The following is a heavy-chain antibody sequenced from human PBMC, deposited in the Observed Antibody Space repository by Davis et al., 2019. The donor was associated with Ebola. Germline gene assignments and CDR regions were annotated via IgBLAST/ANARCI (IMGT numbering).Heavy chain of an antibody. V-gene: IGHV3-13*01. CDR2: IGTAGYT. J-gene: IGHJ4*02. Sequence: GESPKIPCAASGFTFSSYDMHWVRQATGKGLEWVSAIGTAGYTYYPGSVTGRFTIPREKAKNSLYLQMNSLRGEDTAVYYCARAGFGEIHFDYWGQGTLVTVSS. D-gene: IGHD3-10*01. CDR1: GFTFSSYD. CDR3: ARAGFGEIHFDY.